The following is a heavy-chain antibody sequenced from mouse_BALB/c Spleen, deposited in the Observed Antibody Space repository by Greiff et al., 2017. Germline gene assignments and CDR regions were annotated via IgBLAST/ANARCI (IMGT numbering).Heavy chain of an antibody. CDR3: AREGYGNDYAMDY. J-gene: IGHJ4*01. V-gene: IGHV3-6*02. D-gene: IGHD2-1*01. CDR2: ISYDGSN. CDR1: GYSITSGYY. Sequence: VQLQQSGPGLVKPSQSLSLTCSVTGYSITSGYYWNWIRQFPGNKLEWMGYISYDGSNNYNPSLKNRISITRDTSKNQFFLKLNSVTTEDTATYYCAREGYGNDYAMDYWGQGTSVTVSS.